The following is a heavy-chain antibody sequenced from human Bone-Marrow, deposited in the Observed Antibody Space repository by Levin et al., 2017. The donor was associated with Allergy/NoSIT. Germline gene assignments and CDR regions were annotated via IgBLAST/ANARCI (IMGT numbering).Heavy chain of an antibody. V-gene: IGHV4-59*01. CDR2: VCDRGYS. J-gene: IGHJ3*02. D-gene: IGHD1-26*01. CDR1: SGSMSGYC. CDR3: ARWVGETLGGFDM. Sequence: PSETLSLTCSVSSGSMSGYCWNWIRRPPGKGLEWIGYVCDRGYSNHNPSLKSRATISVDRANNQFSLKLSSLTAADTAVYYCARWVGETLGGFDMWGQGTMVTVSS.